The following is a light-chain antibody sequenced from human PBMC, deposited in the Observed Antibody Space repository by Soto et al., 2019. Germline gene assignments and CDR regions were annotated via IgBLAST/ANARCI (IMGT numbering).Light chain of an antibody. CDR3: SSYTITHIPVI. CDR2: EVS. CDR1: SSDVGGYTY. Sequence: QSALTQPPSASGSPGQSVTISCTGTSSDVGGYTYVSWYQQHPGKAPKLLIYEVSNRPSGVSNRFSGSKSDNTASLTITGLQAEDEASYYCSSYTITHIPVIFGGGTKLTVL. J-gene: IGLJ2*01. V-gene: IGLV2-14*01.